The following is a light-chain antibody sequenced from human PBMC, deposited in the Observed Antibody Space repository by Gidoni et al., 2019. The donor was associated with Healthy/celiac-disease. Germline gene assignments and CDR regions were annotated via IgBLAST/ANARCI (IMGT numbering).Light chain of an antibody. CDR2: WAS. V-gene: IGKV4-1*01. Sequence: TVVTQSPDSLVLSLGERATIHCKSSQSVLYSSNNKNYLAWYQQKPGQPPKLLIYWASTRESGVPERFSGSGSGTDFTLTISSLQAEDVAVYYCQQYYSTPLTFGGGTKVEIK. CDR1: QSVLYSSNNKNY. CDR3: QQYYSTPLT. J-gene: IGKJ4*01.